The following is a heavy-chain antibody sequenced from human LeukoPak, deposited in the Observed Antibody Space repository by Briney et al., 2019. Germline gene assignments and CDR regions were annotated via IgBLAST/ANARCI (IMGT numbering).Heavy chain of an antibody. Sequence: GGSLRLSCAASGFTFDDYGLSWVRQAPGKGLEWVSAISGSGGSTYYADSVKGRFTISRDNSKNTLYLQMNSLRAEDTAVYYCAKGSRSLQTYYFDYWGQGTLVTVSS. V-gene: IGHV3-23*01. D-gene: IGHD4-11*01. J-gene: IGHJ4*02. CDR1: GFTFDDYG. CDR3: AKGSRSLQTYYFDY. CDR2: ISGSGGST.